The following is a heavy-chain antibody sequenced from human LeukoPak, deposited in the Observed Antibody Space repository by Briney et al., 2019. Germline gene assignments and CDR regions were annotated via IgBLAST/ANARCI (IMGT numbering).Heavy chain of an antibody. CDR2: ISWNSGSI. CDR3: AKGSLAYSSSSNWFDP. D-gene: IGHD6-6*01. CDR1: GFTFDDYA. V-gene: IGHV3-9*01. J-gene: IGHJ5*02. Sequence: GRSLRLSCAASGFTFDDYAMHWVRQAPGKGLEWVSGISWNSGSIGYADSVKGRFTISRDNAKNSLYLQMNSLRAEDTALYYCAKGSLAYSSSSNWFDPWGQGTLVTVSS.